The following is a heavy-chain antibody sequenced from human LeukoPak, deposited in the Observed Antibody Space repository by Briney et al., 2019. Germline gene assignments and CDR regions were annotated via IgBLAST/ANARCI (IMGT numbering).Heavy chain of an antibody. D-gene: IGHD1-26*01. V-gene: IGHV4-59*08. Sequence: SETLSLTCTVSGDSISDDYWSWIRQPPGKGLQWIAYLYYSGSNNFNPSLRSRLTISVDTSKNQFSLKLNSVTAADTAVYYCARSGSKPSGGAFDLWGQGTMVTVSS. J-gene: IGHJ3*01. CDR3: ARSGSKPSGGAFDL. CDR1: GDSISDDY. CDR2: LYYSGSN.